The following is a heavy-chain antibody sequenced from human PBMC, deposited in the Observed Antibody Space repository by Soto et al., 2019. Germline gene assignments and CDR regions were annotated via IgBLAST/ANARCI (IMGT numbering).Heavy chain of an antibody. CDR3: ARGAGSGRDYYYYGMDV. CDR2: INHSGST. CDR1: GGSFSGYY. D-gene: IGHD6-19*01. V-gene: IGHV4-34*01. Sequence: QVQLQQWGAGLLKPSETLSLTCGVYGGSFSGYYWRWIRQPPGKGLEWIGEINHSGSTNYNPSLKRRVTILVDTSKNQFSLKLSSVTAAETAVYYCARGAGSGRDYYYYGMDVWGQGTTVTVSS. J-gene: IGHJ6*02.